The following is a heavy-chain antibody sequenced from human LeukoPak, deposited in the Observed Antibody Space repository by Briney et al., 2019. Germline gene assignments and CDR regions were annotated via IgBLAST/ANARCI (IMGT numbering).Heavy chain of an antibody. J-gene: IGHJ4*02. CDR1: GFTFSTHG. CDR2: LSDDGSNK. V-gene: IGHV3-30*18. Sequence: GRSLRLSCAASGFTFSTHGMHWVRQAPGKGLEWVAVLSDDGSNKFYADSVKGRFTISRDNSKITLYLQMNSLRAEDTAFYYCAKDPHSSSWYYFDSWGQGTLVTVSS. D-gene: IGHD6-13*01. CDR3: AKDPHSSSWYYFDS.